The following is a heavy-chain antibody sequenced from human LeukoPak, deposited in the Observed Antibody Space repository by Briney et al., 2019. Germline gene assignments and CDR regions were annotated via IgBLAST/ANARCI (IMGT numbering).Heavy chain of an antibody. Sequence: AGGSLRLSCAASGFTFSSYSMNWVRQAPGKGLEWVSSISSSSSYIYYADSVKGRFTISRDNAKNSLYLQMNSLRAEDTAVYYCARDEGEQHSNYYYYGMDVWGQGTTVTVSS. J-gene: IGHJ6*02. V-gene: IGHV3-21*01. CDR2: ISSSSSYI. D-gene: IGHD3-16*01. CDR3: ARDEGEQHSNYYYYGMDV. CDR1: GFTFSSYS.